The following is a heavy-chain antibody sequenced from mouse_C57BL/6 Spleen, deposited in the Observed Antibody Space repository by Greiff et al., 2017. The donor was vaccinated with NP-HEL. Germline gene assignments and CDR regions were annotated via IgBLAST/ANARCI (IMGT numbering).Heavy chain of an antibody. CDR3: AREGGSSSWYFDV. CDR1: GYSFTGYF. D-gene: IGHD1-1*01. CDR2: INPYNGDT. Sequence: EVQLQQSGPELVKPGDSVKISCKASGYSFTGYFMNWVMQSHGKSLEWIGRINPYNGDTFYNQKFKGKATLTVDKSSSTAHMELRSLTSEDSAVYYCAREGGSSSWYFDVWGTGTTVTVSS. V-gene: IGHV1-20*01. J-gene: IGHJ1*03.